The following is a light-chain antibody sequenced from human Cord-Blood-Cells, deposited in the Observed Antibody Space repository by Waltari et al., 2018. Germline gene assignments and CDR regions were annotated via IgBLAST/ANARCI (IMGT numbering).Light chain of an antibody. CDR1: SLRSYY. CDR2: GKN. V-gene: IGLV3-19*01. CDR3: NSRDSSGNHLV. Sequence: SSELTQDPAVSVALGQTVRITCQGDSLRSYYASWYQQKPGQAPVLVIYGKNNRPAVIPDRFSGASSGKTASLTIPGAQAEDEADYYCNSRDSSGNHLVFGGGTKLTVL. J-gene: IGLJ2*01.